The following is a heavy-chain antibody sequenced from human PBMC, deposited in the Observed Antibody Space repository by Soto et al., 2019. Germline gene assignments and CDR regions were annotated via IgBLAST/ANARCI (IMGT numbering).Heavy chain of an antibody. CDR2: SNAVNGNT. CDR1: GYTFFTYA. V-gene: IGHV1-3*01. Sequence: QVQLVQSGAEVKKPGASVKVSCKASGYTFFTYAMHWVRQAPGQRLEWMGWSNAVNGNTKYSQKFQGRVTITRDTSASTAYMQLSSLRSADTAVYYCARGPGGPDGPGDYWGQGTLVTVSS. D-gene: IGHD2-15*01. J-gene: IGHJ4*02. CDR3: ARGPGGPDGPGDY.